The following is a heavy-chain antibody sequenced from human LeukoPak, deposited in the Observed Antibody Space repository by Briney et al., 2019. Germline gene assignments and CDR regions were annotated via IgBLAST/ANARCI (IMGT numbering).Heavy chain of an antibody. D-gene: IGHD3-10*01. Sequence: GASVKVSCKASGYTFTSSGISWVRQAPGQGLEWMGWSSAYNGNTNYAQKLQGRVTMTTDTSTSTAYMEPRSLRSDDTAVYCCARDRSGSGSYFHQFNWFDPWGQGTLVTVSS. J-gene: IGHJ5*02. CDR3: ARDRSGSGSYFHQFNWFDP. CDR1: GYTFTSSG. CDR2: SSAYNGNT. V-gene: IGHV1-18*01.